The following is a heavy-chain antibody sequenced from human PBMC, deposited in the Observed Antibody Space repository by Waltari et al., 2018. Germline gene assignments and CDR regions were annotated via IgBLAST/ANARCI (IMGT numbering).Heavy chain of an antibody. CDR3: ARINAWATIDY. D-gene: IGHD1-26*01. Sequence: QGTDSEVEWVENGNDEERDESSVNVVPGRFIISMDNADNSTYLQINSLRADDTAVYYCARINAWATIDYWGQGTLVTVSS. CDR2: GNDEERDE. V-gene: IGHV3-7*03. J-gene: IGHJ4*02.